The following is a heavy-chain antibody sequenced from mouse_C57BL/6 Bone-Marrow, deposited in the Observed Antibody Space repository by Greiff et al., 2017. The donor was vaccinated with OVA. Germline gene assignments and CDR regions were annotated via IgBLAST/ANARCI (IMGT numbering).Heavy chain of an antibody. CDR3: ARAYGNYADYYAMDY. V-gene: IGHV1-81*01. CDR2: IYPRSGNT. CDR1: GYTFTSYG. D-gene: IGHD2-1*01. J-gene: IGHJ4*01. Sequence: QVQLQQSGAELARPGASVKLSRKASGYTFTSYGISWVKQRTGQGLEWIGEIYPRSGNTYYNEKFKGKATLTAAKSSSTAYMELRSLTSEDSAVYFCARAYGNYADYYAMDYWGQGTSVTVSS.